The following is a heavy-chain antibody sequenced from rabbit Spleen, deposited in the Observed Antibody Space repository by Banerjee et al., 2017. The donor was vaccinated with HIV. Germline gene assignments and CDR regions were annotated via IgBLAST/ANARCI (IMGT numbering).Heavy chain of an antibody. V-gene: IGHV1S40*01. D-gene: IGHD8-1*01. J-gene: IGHJ6*01. CDR3: ARDTGSSFSPYGMDL. Sequence: EESGGDLVKPGASLTLTCIASGVSFSGDSYMCWVRQAPGRGLEWIACIDSGSSGFTYFASWAKGRFTISKTSSTTVTLQMTSLTAADTATYFCARDTGSSFSPYGMDLWGPGTLVTVS. CDR1: GVSFSGDSY. CDR2: IDSGSSGFT.